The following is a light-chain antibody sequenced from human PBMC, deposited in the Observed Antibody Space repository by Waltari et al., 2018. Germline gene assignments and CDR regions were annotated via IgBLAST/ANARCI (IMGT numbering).Light chain of an antibody. J-gene: IGKJ4*01. Sequence: DIVMTQTPLSLSVTPVQPASISCKSSQSLLHTNGRTFLYWVLQKPGQPPQLLIYEVSNRISGVPDRFSGSGSGTDFTLKISRVEAEDVGVYYCMQSVQVPLTFGGGTKVEIK. CDR1: QSLLHTNGRTF. CDR2: EVS. V-gene: IGKV2D-29*01. CDR3: MQSVQVPLT.